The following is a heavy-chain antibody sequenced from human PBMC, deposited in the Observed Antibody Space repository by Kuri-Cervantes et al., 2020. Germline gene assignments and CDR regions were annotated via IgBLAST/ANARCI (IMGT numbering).Heavy chain of an antibody. Sequence: ASVKVSCKASGYTFTSYYMHWVRQAPGQGLEWMGIINPSGGSTSYAQKFQGRVTMTRNTSISTAYMELSSLRSEDTAVYYCARSFFGVADVWGQGTTVTVSS. CDR3: ARSFFGVADV. CDR1: GYTFTSYY. V-gene: IGHV1-46*01. J-gene: IGHJ6*02. CDR2: INPSGGST. D-gene: IGHD3-10*01.